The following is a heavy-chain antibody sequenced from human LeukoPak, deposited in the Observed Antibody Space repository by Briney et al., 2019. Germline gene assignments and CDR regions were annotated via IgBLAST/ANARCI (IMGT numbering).Heavy chain of an antibody. D-gene: IGHD4-23*01. CDR2: INSDGSRT. J-gene: IGHJ4*02. Sequence: GRSLRLSCAASGFTFSSYWMHWVRQAPGKGLVWVSRINSDGSRTSYADSVKGRFTISRDNAKNTLYLQMNSLRAEDTAVYYCTRTFGGFDYWGQGTLVTVSS. CDR1: GFTFSSYW. CDR3: TRTFGGFDY. V-gene: IGHV3-74*01.